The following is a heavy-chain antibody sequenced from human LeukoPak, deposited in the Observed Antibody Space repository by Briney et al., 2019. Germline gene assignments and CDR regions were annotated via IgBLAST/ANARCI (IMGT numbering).Heavy chain of an antibody. CDR1: GFTFSSYS. CDR3: ARDDEKRGSYVGAFDI. V-gene: IGHV3-48*01. J-gene: IGHJ3*02. CDR2: ISSSSSTI. D-gene: IGHD1-26*01. Sequence: PGGSLRLSCAASGFTFSSYSMNWVRQAPGKGLEWVSYISSSSSTIYYADSVKGRFTISRDNAKNSLYLQMNSLRAEDTAVYYCARDDEKRGSYVGAFDIWGQGTMVTVSS.